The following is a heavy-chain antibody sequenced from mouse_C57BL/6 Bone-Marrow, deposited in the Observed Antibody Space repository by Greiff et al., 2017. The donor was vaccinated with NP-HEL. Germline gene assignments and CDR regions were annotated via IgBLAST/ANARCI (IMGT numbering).Heavy chain of an antibody. D-gene: IGHD1-1*01. J-gene: IGHJ2*01. Sequence: QVQLKQSGAELVKPGASVKISCKASGYAFSSYWMNWVKQRPGKGLEWIGQIYPGDGDTNYNGKFKGKATLTADKSSSTAYMQLSSLTSEDSAVYFCARSYLFITTVALDYWGQGTTLTVSS. CDR1: GYAFSSYW. V-gene: IGHV1-80*01. CDR2: IYPGDGDT. CDR3: ARSYLFITTVALDY.